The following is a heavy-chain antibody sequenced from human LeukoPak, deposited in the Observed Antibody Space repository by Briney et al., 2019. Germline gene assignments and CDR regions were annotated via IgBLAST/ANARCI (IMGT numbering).Heavy chain of an antibody. V-gene: IGHV1-2*02. CDR3: ARARIAAAGRSFFDY. J-gene: IGHJ4*02. CDR2: INPNSGGT. CDR1: GYTFTGYY. D-gene: IGHD6-13*01. Sequence: ASVKVSCKASGYTFTGYYMHWVRQAPGQGLEWMGWINPNSGGTNYAQKFQGRVTMTRDTSISTAYMELSRLRSDDTAVYYCARARIAAAGRSFFDYWGQGTLVTVSS.